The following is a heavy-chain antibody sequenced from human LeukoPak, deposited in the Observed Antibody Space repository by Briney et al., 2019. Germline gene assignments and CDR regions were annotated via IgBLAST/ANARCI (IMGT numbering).Heavy chain of an antibody. CDR2: INPSDGST. CDR1: RYTFTSYY. D-gene: IGHD2-2*01. Sequence: ASVKVSCKASRYTFTSYYMHWVRQAPGQELEWMGIINPSDGSTRYVQKFQGRVTITLDTPPSTVYMELSSLRSEDTAVYYFPRDGPISSKDYCGQGTLGTVSS. CDR3: PRDGPISSKDY. V-gene: IGHV1-46*01. J-gene: IGHJ4*02.